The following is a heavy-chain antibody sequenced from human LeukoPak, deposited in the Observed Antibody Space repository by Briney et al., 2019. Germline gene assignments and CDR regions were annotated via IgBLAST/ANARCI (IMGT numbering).Heavy chain of an antibody. Sequence: PSETLSLTCSVSGGSISGSSHYWGWIRQPPGKGLEWIGSIYRGNTKYSPSLKSRVTISVDTSKNQFSLKLSFVTAADAAVYYCARYTVGSMGDYWGQGTLVTVSS. J-gene: IGHJ4*02. CDR1: GGSISGSSHY. CDR2: IYRGNT. V-gene: IGHV4-39*01. D-gene: IGHD4-23*01. CDR3: ARYTVGSMGDY.